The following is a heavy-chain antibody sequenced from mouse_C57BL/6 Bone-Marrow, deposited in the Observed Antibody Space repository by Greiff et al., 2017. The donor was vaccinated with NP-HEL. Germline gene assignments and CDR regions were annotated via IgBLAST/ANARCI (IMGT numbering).Heavy chain of an antibody. CDR2: IDPSDSYT. J-gene: IGHJ4*01. D-gene: IGHD1-1*01. Sequence: VQLQQPGAELVRPGTSVKLSCKASGYTFTSYWMHWVKQRPGQGLEWIGVIDPSDSYTNYNQKFKGKATLTVDTSSSTAYMQLSSLTSEDSAVYYCAHYYGSRPKYYYAMDYWGQGTSVTVSS. CDR1: GYTFTSYW. V-gene: IGHV1-59*01. CDR3: AHYYGSRPKYYYAMDY.